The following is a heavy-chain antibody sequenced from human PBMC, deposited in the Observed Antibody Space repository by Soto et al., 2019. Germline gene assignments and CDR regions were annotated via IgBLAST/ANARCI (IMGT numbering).Heavy chain of an antibody. Sequence: SGPALVNPXQTLTLTCTFSGFSLSTSGVGVGWIRQPPGKALEWLALIYWNDDKRYSPSLKSRLTITKDTSKNQVVLTMTNMDPVDTATYYCAHRGPHCSGGSCYSWDYYYYGMDVWGQGTTVTVSS. D-gene: IGHD2-15*01. CDR1: GFSLSTSGVG. V-gene: IGHV2-5*01. J-gene: IGHJ6*02. CDR2: IYWNDDK. CDR3: AHRGPHCSGGSCYSWDYYYYGMDV.